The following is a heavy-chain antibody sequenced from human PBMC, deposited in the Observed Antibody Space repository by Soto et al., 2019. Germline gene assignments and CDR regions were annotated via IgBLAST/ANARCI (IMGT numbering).Heavy chain of an antibody. CDR3: ARGAETGYSGVDY. J-gene: IGHJ4*02. CDR1: GFTFSSYS. D-gene: IGHD6-25*01. Sequence: EVRLVESGGGLVQPGGSLRLSCAASGFTFSSYSMNWVRQAPGKGLEWVSYISSSGTTMYYADSVKGRFTISRDSAKNSLYLQMNSLRAEDTAVYYCARGAETGYSGVDYWGQGTLVTVSS. CDR2: ISSSGTTM. V-gene: IGHV3-48*01.